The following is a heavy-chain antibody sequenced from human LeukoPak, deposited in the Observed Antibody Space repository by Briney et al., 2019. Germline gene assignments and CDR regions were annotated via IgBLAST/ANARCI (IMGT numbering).Heavy chain of an antibody. CDR3: ARVHLDPYDYGGYYDSSTGRGAFDI. D-gene: IGHD3-22*01. CDR2: INPNSGGT. V-gene: IGHV1-2*02. CDR1: GYTFTGYY. Sequence: GASVKVSCKASGYTFTGYYMHWVRQAPGQGLEWMGWINPNSGGTNYAQKFQGRVTMTRDTSISTAYMELSRLRSDDTAVYYCARVHLDPYDYGGYYDSSTGRGAFDIWGQGTMVTVSS. J-gene: IGHJ3*02.